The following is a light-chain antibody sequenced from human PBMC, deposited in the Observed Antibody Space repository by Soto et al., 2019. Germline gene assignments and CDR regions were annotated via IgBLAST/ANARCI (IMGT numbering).Light chain of an antibody. CDR3: QSYDSSLSAVV. J-gene: IGLJ2*01. CDR2: GNS. V-gene: IGLV1-40*01. Sequence: QSVLTQPPSVSGAPGQRVTISCTGSSSNIGAGYDVHWYQQLPGTAPKLLIYGNSNRPSGVPDRFSGSKSGTSASLAITGLQAEDEAEYSCQSYDSSLSAVVFGGGTKLTVL. CDR1: SSNIGAGYD.